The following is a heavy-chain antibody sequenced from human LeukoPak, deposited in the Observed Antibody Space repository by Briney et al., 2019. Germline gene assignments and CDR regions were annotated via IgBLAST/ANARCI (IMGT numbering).Heavy chain of an antibody. J-gene: IGHJ4*02. D-gene: IGHD5-24*01. V-gene: IGHV3-33*01. Sequence: GGSLRLSCAASRFTFRNYGMHWVRQAPGKGLEWVAVIWYDGSNKYCADSVKGRFTISRDNSKNTLYLQMNSLRAEDTATYYCVRDRDNHYFDFWGQGTLVTVSS. CDR3: VRDRDNHYFDF. CDR1: RFTFRNYG. CDR2: IWYDGSNK.